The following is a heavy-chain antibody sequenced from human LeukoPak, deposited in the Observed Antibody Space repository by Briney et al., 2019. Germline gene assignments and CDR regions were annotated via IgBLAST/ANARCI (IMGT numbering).Heavy chain of an antibody. V-gene: IGHV3-48*03. CDR3: ARGLRPIAVAGDFAY. CDR1: GFTFNNYE. Sequence: GGSLRLSCAASGFTFNNYEMNWVRQAPGKGLEWISYISSSGSTIYYADSVKGRFTISRDNAKNSLYLQMNSLIAEDTAVYYCARGLRPIAVAGDFAYWGQGTLVTVSS. CDR2: ISSSGSTI. J-gene: IGHJ4*02. D-gene: IGHD6-19*01.